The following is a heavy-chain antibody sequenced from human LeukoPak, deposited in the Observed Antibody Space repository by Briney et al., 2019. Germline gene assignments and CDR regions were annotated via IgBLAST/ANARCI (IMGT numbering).Heavy chain of an antibody. D-gene: IGHD4-17*01. CDR3: ARDYGDYGDY. CDR2: MSPNSGDT. J-gene: IGHJ4*02. V-gene: IGHV1-8*01. Sequence: ASVKVSCKASGYTFTSYDINWVRQATGQGLEWMGWMSPNSGDTGYAQKFQGRVTMTRNTSISTAYLGLSSLRSEDTAVYHYARDYGDYGDYWGQGTLVTVSS. CDR1: GYTFTSYD.